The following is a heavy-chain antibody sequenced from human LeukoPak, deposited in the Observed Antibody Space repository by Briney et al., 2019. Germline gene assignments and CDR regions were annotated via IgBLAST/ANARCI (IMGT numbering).Heavy chain of an antibody. CDR2: INPNSGGT. D-gene: IGHD2-2*02. CDR1: GYTFTGYY. Sequence: ASVKVSCKASGYTFTGYYMHWVRQAPGQGLEWMGWINPNSGGTNYAQKFQGRVTMTRGTSISTAYMELSRLRSDDTAVYYCARELGYCSSTSCYRWFDPWGQGTLVTVSS. J-gene: IGHJ5*02. CDR3: ARELGYCSSTSCYRWFDP. V-gene: IGHV1-2*02.